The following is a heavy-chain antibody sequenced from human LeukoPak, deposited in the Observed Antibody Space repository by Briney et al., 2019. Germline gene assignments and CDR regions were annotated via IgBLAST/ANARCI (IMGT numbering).Heavy chain of an antibody. J-gene: IGHJ4*02. V-gene: IGHV1-69*05. Sequence: SVKVSSKASGGTFSGFAISRVREAPGPQVKWRGGIIPIFGTANYAQKFQGRVTITTDESTSTAYMELSSLRSEDTAVYYCASGRWLQPWGYFDYWGQGTLVTVSS. CDR2: IIPIFGTA. CDR1: GGTFSGFA. CDR3: ASGRWLQPWGYFDY. D-gene: IGHD5-24*01.